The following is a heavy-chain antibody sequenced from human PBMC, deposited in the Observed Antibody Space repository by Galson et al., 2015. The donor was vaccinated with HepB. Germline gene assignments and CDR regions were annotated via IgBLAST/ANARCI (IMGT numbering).Heavy chain of an antibody. CDR3: ATNTDWRFAY. J-gene: IGHJ1*01. D-gene: IGHD3-9*01. Sequence: SLRLSCAASGFTFSGHWMSWVRQAPGKGLEWVVGIKDDGSAEYYVDSVKGRLTISRDNTKKSLYLQMNSLRAEATAVYYCATNTDWRFAYWGQGALVTVSS. CDR1: GFTFSGHW. CDR2: IKDDGSAE. V-gene: IGHV3-7*01.